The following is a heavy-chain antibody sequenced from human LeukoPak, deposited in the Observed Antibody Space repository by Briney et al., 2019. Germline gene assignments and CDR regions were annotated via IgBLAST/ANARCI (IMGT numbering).Heavy chain of an antibody. Sequence: ASVKVSCKASGYTFTSYYMHWVRQAPGQGLEWMGLINPTGGSTGYAQKFQGRVTMTRDTSISTAYMELSRLRSDDTAVYYCARGSWIQLWNDYWGQGTLVTVSS. J-gene: IGHJ4*02. CDR3: ARGSWIQLWNDY. V-gene: IGHV1-46*01. CDR1: GYTFTSYY. D-gene: IGHD5-18*01. CDR2: INPTGGST.